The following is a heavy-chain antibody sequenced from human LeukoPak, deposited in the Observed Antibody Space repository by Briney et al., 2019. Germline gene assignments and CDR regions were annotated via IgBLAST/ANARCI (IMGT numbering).Heavy chain of an antibody. CDR2: IYYSGST. Sequence: PSETLSLTCTVSGGSISSYYWSWIRQPPGKGLEWIGYIYYSGSTYYNPSLKSRVTISVDTSKNQFSLKLSSVTAADTAVYYCASRRGADYGDYNDAFDIWGQGTMVTVSS. J-gene: IGHJ3*02. D-gene: IGHD4-17*01. CDR3: ASRRGADYGDYNDAFDI. V-gene: IGHV4-59*08. CDR1: GGSISSYY.